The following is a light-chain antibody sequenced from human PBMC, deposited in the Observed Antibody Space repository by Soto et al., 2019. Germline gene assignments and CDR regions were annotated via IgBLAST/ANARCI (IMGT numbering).Light chain of an antibody. CDR2: EVS. V-gene: IGLV2-8*01. CDR3: SSYAGSNKFGL. Sequence: QSVLTQPPSASGSPGQSVTIYCTGTSSDVGGYNYVSWYQQHPGKAPKLMIYEVSKRPSGVPDRFSGSKSGNTASLTVSGLQAEDEADYYCSSYAGSNKFGLFGGGTKVTVL. J-gene: IGLJ3*02. CDR1: SSDVGGYNY.